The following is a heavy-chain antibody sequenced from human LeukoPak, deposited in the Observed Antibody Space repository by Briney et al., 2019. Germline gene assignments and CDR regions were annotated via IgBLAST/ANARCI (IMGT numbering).Heavy chain of an antibody. CDR3: ARSGGSYYEFDY. Sequence: SETLSLTCAVYGGSFSGYYWSWIRQPPGKGLEWIGEINHSGSTNYNPSLKSRVTISVDTSKNQFSLKLSSVPAADTAVYYCARSGGSYYEFDYWGQGTLVTVSS. CDR2: INHSGST. V-gene: IGHV4-34*01. CDR1: GGSFSGYY. J-gene: IGHJ4*02. D-gene: IGHD1-26*01.